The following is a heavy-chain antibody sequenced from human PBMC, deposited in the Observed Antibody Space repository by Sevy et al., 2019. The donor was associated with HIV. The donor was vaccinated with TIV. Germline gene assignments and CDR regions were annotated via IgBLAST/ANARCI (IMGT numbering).Heavy chain of an antibody. CDR3: ARETYYYDSSGHGLDY. D-gene: IGHD3-22*01. V-gene: IGHV4-31*03. CDR2: IYYSGST. J-gene: IGHJ4*02. Sequence: SETLSLTCTVSGGSISSGGYYWSWIRQHPGKGLEWIGYIYYSGSTYYNPSLKSRVTISVDTSKNQFSLKLSSVTAADTAVYYCARETYYYDSSGHGLDYWGQRTLVTVSS. CDR1: GGSISSGGYY.